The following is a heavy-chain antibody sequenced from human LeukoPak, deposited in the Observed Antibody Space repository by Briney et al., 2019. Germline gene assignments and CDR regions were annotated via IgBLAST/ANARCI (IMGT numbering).Heavy chain of an antibody. D-gene: IGHD3-16*01. Sequence: SETLSLTCAVYGGSFSDFYWSWIRQPPGKGLEWIGEINHSGSTKHNPSLKSRVNISVDTSKNQFSLKLSSVTAADTAVYYCARTPPPGATAYGAVEYWGQGILVTVSS. J-gene: IGHJ4*02. CDR3: ARTPPPGATAYGAVEY. CDR1: GGSFSDFY. CDR2: INHSGST. V-gene: IGHV4-34*01.